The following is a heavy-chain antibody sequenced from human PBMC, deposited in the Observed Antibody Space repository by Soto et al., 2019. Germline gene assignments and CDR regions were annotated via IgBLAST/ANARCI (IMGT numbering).Heavy chain of an antibody. Sequence: GGSLRLACAASGFTFSSYSMNWVRQAPGKGLEWVSSISSSSSYIYYADSVKGRFTISRDNAKNSLYLQMNSLRAEDTAVYYCARDLPYSPDPLDHWGQGTLVTVSS. CDR1: GFTFSSYS. CDR3: ARDLPYSPDPLDH. D-gene: IGHD2-15*01. J-gene: IGHJ4*02. CDR2: ISSSSSYI. V-gene: IGHV3-21*01.